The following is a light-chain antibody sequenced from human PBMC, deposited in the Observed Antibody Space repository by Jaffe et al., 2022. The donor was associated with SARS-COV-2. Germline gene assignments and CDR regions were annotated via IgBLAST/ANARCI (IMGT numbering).Light chain of an antibody. Sequence: QSALTQPASVSGSPGQSVTISCTGTSSDIGAYNYVSWYRHLPGKAPKLMIYDVSYRPSGVSNRFSGSKSGNMASLTISGLQAEDEADYYCSSYTSGSPLYVFGAGTKVTVL. CDR1: SSDIGAYNY. CDR2: DVS. J-gene: IGLJ1*01. V-gene: IGLV2-14*03. CDR3: SSYTSGSPLYV.